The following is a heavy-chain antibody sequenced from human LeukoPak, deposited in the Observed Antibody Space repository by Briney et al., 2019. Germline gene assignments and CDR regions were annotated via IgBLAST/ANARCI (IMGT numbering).Heavy chain of an antibody. CDR3: ARGRPYYYYGMDV. J-gene: IGHJ6*02. Sequence: SETLSLTCAVYGGSSSGYYWSWIRQPPGKGLEWIGEINHSGSTNYNPSLKSRVTISVDTSKNQFSLKLSSVTAADTAVYYCARGRPYYYYGMDVWGQGTTVTVSS. V-gene: IGHV4-34*01. CDR1: GGSSSGYY. CDR2: INHSGST.